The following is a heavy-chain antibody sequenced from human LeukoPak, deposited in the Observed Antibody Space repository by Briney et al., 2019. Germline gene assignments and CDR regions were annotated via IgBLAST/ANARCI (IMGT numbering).Heavy chain of an antibody. CDR3: ARVTGPTSTVVRGVIIPAFGY. D-gene: IGHD3-10*01. Sequence: GGSLRLSCAASGFTFSSYSMNWVRQAPGKGLEWVAFIRSDGSNKYYADSVKGRFTISRDNSKNTLYLQMNSLRAEDTAVYYCARVTGPTSTVVRGVIIPAFGYWGQGTLVTVSS. CDR1: GFTFSSYS. CDR2: IRSDGSNK. J-gene: IGHJ4*02. V-gene: IGHV3-30*02.